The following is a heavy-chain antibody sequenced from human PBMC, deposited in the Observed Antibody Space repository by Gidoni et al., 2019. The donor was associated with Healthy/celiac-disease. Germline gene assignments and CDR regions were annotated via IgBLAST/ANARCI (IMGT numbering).Heavy chain of an antibody. J-gene: IGHJ4*02. Sequence: EVQLVESGGGLVQPGRSLRLSCAASGFTFDDYAMHWVRQAPGKGLEWVSGISWNSGSIGYADSVKGRFTISRDNAKNSLYLQMNSLRAEDTALYYCAKANRRGYSSSPTFGYWGQGTLVTVSS. CDR1: GFTFDDYA. D-gene: IGHD6-6*01. V-gene: IGHV3-9*01. CDR3: AKANRRGYSSSPTFGY. CDR2: ISWNSGSI.